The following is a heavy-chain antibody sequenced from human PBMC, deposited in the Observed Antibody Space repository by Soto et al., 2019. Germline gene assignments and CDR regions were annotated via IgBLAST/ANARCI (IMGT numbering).Heavy chain of an antibody. CDR2: FKSKTEGGTT. CDR1: GFTLSNTW. D-gene: IGHD3-22*01. J-gene: IGHJ4*02. CDR3: RFLESSGRRDY. Sequence: GGSLRLSCAVSGFTLSNTWMHWVRQAPGKGLEWVARFKSKTEGGTTDYAAPVKGRFIISRDDSRNTLFLQMDSLKTEDTAVYYCRFLESSGRRDYCGQGTLVTVSS. V-gene: IGHV3-15*07.